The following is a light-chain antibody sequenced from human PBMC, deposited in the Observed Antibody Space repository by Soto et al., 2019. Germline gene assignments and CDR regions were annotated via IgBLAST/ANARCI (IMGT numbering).Light chain of an antibody. CDR2: GAS. CDR3: QQYNNLPLT. V-gene: IGKV3-15*01. J-gene: IGKJ3*01. CDR1: QSVSGN. Sequence: EIVMTQSPATLSVSPGERATLSCRASQSVSGNLAWYQQKPGQAPRLLIYGASTRATGIPARFSGGGSGTEFTLTISSLQSEDFAVYYCQQYNNLPLTFGPGTKVDIK.